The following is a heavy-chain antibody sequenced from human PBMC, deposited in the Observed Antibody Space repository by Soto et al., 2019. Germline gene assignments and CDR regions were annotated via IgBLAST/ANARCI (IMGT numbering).Heavy chain of an antibody. D-gene: IGHD3-22*01. CDR1: GYSFTSYW. J-gene: IGHJ4*02. Sequence: GESLKISCKGSGYSFTSYWIGWVRQMPGKGLEWMGIIYPGDSDTRYSPSFQGQVTISADKSISTAYLQWSSLKASDTAMYYCARDPLYYYDSSGYDFFDYWGQGTLVTVS. V-gene: IGHV5-51*01. CDR2: IYPGDSDT. CDR3: ARDPLYYYDSSGYDFFDY.